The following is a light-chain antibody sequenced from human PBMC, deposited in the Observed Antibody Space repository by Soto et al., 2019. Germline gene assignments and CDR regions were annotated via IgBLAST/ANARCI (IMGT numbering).Light chain of an antibody. J-gene: IGKJ4*01. V-gene: IGKV3-11*01. CDR1: QRVGYD. Sequence: EIVLTQSPATRPLSPGARANLSCRPRQRVGYDLARYQQKPGQAPRLLIQGASNWATGIPARFSCSGSGPGLSLATSSLAPEDCAAYRCQRRRNWIQDTFGGSTKVDIK. CDR3: QRRRNWIQDT. CDR2: GAS.